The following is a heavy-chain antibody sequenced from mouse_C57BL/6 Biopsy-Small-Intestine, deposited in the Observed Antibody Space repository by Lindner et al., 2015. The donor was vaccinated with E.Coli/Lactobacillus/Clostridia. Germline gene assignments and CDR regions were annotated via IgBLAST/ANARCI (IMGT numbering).Heavy chain of an antibody. CDR2: YLPRSNST. CDR3: TRHGDY. J-gene: IGHJ2*01. Sequence: VQLQESGAELMKPGASVKLSCKATGYTFTDYWIEWVRQRPGHSLEWIGEYLPRSNSTNCNEKFKGKATFTVNTSSNIAYMQLTSLTTEDSAIYYCTRHGDYWGQGTTLTVSS. CDR1: GYTFTDYW. V-gene: IGHV1-9*01.